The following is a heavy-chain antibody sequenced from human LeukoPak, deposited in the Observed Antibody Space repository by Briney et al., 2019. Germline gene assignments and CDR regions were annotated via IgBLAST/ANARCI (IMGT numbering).Heavy chain of an antibody. CDR2: INSDGGTT. CDR3: ASGYCSGGSFQTTNPPFDY. D-gene: IGHD2-15*01. Sequence: PGGSLRLSCAASGFTFSNFWMHWVRQAPGKGLVWVSRINSDGGTTSYADSVKGRFSISRDNAKNTLYVQMNSLRAEDTALYYCASGYCSGGSFQTTNPPFDYWGQGTLVT. CDR1: GFTFSNFW. V-gene: IGHV3-74*01. J-gene: IGHJ4*02.